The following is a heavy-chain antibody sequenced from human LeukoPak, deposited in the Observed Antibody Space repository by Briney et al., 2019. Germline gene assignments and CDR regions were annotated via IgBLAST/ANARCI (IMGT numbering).Heavy chain of an antibody. CDR1: GFTFSSFW. D-gene: IGHD3-22*01. CDR3: ARHASSSDSTASYYSFDY. J-gene: IGHJ4*02. Sequence: GSLRLSCAASGFTFSSFWMSWVRQPPGKGLEWIGTVHYGGSTYYNPSLKSRVIIAVDTSKNQFSLRLTSVTAADTAVFYCARHASSSDSTASYYSFDYWGQGTLVTVSS. CDR2: VHYGGST. V-gene: IGHV4-39*01.